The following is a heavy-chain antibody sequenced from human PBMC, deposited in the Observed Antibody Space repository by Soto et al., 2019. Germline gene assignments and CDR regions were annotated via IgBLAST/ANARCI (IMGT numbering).Heavy chain of an antibody. CDR2: IYYSGST. D-gene: IGHD6-13*01. J-gene: IGHJ4*02. V-gene: IGHV4-59*08. CDR3: ARFLRAAAGQVDY. Sequence: PSETLSLTCTVSGVSISSYYWSWIRQPPGKGLEWIGYIYYSGSTNYNPSLKSRVTISVDTSKNQFSLKLSSVTAADTAVYYCARFLRAAAGQVDYWGQGTLVTVSS. CDR1: GVSISSYY.